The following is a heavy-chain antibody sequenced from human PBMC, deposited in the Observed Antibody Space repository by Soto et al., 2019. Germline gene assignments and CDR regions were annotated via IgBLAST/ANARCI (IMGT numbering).Heavy chain of an antibody. D-gene: IGHD5-12*01. CDR1: GFTFSSYS. CDR2: ISSSSSYI. CDR3: ARDREVEATEGLDY. J-gene: IGHJ4*02. V-gene: IGHV3-21*01. Sequence: GGSLRLSCAASGFTFSSYSMNWVRQAPGKGLEWVSSISSSSSYIYYADSVKGRFTISRDNAKNSLYLQMNSLRAEDTAVYYCARDREVEATEGLDYWGQGTLVTVSS.